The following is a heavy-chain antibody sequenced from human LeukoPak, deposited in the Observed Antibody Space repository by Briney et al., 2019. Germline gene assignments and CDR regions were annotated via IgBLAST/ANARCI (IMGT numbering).Heavy chain of an antibody. Sequence: SETLSLTCAVYGGSFSGYYWNCIRQPPGKGLEWIGEINHSGSTNYNPSLKSRVTISVDTSKNQFSLKLSSVTAADTAVYYCARPSAMVRGAYNWGQGTLVTVSS. CDR1: GGSFSGYY. CDR2: INHSGST. CDR3: ARPSAMVRGAYN. V-gene: IGHV4-34*01. D-gene: IGHD3-10*01. J-gene: IGHJ4*02.